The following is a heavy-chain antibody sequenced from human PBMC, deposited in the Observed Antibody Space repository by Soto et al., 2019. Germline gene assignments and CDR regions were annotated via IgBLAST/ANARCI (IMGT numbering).Heavy chain of an antibody. D-gene: IGHD4-17*01. CDR3: ARDLGPDYGDYGDWFDP. V-gene: IGHV1-2*04. CDR2: INPNSGGT. J-gene: IGHJ5*02. CDR1: GYTFTGYY. Sequence: ASVKVSCKASGYTFTGYYMHWVRQAPGQGLEWMGWINPNSGGTNYAQKFQGWVTMTRGTSISTAYMELSRLRSDDTAVYYCARDLGPDYGDYGDWFDPWGQGTLVTVSS.